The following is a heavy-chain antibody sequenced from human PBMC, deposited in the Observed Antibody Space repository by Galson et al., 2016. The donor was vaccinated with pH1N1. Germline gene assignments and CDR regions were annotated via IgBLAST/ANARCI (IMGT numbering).Heavy chain of an antibody. CDR3: ARDRPCPLVGYVFDV. CDR2: IITYNGNA. Sequence: SVKVSCKASGYTFTNYGISWVRQAPGQGLEWMGWIITYNGNADYAEHLQGRVTMTTDTSTNTAYMELRSLRSDDTAVYYCARDRPCPLVGYVFDVWGQGTMVTVFS. V-gene: IGHV1-18*04. J-gene: IGHJ3*01. CDR1: GYTFTNYG. D-gene: IGHD2-2*01.